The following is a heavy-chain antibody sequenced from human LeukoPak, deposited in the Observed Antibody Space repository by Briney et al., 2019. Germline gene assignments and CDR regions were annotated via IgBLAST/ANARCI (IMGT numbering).Heavy chain of an antibody. J-gene: IGHJ4*02. D-gene: IGHD2-15*01. CDR2: IKPDGGRQ. CDR3: ATTFPYCGDGSCTL. Sequence: GRSLRLSCAASGFTFRSYGMHWVRQAPGKGLEWVANIKPDGGRQNYVDSVKGRFTISRDNAKNSLYLQMHSLRGEDTAIYYCATTFPYCGDGSCTLGGQGTLVTVSS. CDR1: GFTFRSYG. V-gene: IGHV3-7*01.